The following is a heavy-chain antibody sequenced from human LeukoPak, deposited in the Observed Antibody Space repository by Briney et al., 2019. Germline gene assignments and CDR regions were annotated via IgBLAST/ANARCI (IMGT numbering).Heavy chain of an antibody. D-gene: IGHD3-10*01. CDR1: GFTFRSYA. V-gene: IGHV3-30*04. J-gene: IGHJ6*04. CDR3: AREGILWFGELIYGMDV. Sequence: PGGSLRLSCAAAGFTFRSYAMNWVRQAPGKGLEGVAVISYDGSDKYYADSVKGRFTISRDNSKNTLYLQMNSLRAEDTAVYYCAREGILWFGELIYGMDVWGKGTTVTVSS. CDR2: ISYDGSDK.